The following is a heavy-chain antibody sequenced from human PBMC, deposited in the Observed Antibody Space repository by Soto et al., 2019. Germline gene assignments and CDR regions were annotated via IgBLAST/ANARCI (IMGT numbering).Heavy chain of an antibody. CDR1: GFTFNTYA. D-gene: IGHD6-13*01. Sequence: GGSLRLSCAASGFTFNTYAMSWVRQAPGKGLEWVSAISGSGDTTYYADSVKGRFTISRDNSKNTLYLQMDSLRAEDTALYYCAKDSYHSTAAGTDYWGQGALVTVSS. CDR3: AKDSYHSTAAGTDY. J-gene: IGHJ4*02. CDR2: ISGSGDTT. V-gene: IGHV3-23*01.